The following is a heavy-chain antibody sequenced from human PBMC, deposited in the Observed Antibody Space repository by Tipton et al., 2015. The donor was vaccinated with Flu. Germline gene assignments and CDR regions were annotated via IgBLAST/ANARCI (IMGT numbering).Heavy chain of an antibody. D-gene: IGHD5-18*01. CDR3: ARDHAPRYSYGYYYYGMDV. CDR1: GFTFSDYY. J-gene: IGHJ6*02. Sequence: SLRLSCAASGFTFSDYYMGWIRQAPGKGLEWVSYISSSGSTIYYADSVKGRFTISRDNAKNSLYLQMNSLRAEDTAVYYCARDHAPRYSYGYYYYGMDVWGQGTTVTVSS. CDR2: ISSSGSTI. V-gene: IGHV3-11*01.